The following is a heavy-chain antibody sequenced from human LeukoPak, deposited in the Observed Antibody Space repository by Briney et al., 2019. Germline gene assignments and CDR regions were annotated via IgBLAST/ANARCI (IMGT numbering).Heavy chain of an antibody. V-gene: IGHV1-2*02. CDR1: GYTFTDYY. CDR3: ARDLMVRGVIGAYDI. Sequence: ASVKVSCKASGYTFTDYYLHWVRQAPGQGLGWMGWINPNTGGTNYAQNFQGRVTMTRDTSISTAYMELSRLRSDDTAVYYCARDLMVRGVIGAYDIWGQGTMVTVSS. J-gene: IGHJ3*02. CDR2: INPNTGGT. D-gene: IGHD3-10*01.